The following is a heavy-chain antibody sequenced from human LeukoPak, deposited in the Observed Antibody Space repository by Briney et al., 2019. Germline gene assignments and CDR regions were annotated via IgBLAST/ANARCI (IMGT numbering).Heavy chain of an antibody. J-gene: IGHJ4*02. CDR1: GFTVITND. D-gene: IGHD1-14*01. CDR3: ARGVEPLAANALAY. Sequence: GGSLRLSCAASGFTVITNDMTWVRQAPGKGLEWVSVLYSDGNTKYADSVQGRFTISRDNSKNTLYLEMNSLSPDDTAVYYCARGVEPLAANALAYWGQGPLVTVSS. CDR2: LYSDGNT. V-gene: IGHV3-53*01.